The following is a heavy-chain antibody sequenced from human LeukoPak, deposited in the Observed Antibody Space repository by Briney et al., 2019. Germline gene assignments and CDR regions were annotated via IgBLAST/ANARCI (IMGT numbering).Heavy chain of an antibody. Sequence: SETPSLTCTVSGGSISSGGYYWSWIRQHPGKGLEWIGYIYYSGSTYYNPSLKGRVTISVDTSKNQFSLKLSSVTAAGTAVYYCARVPRSGITMVRGGQFDYWGQGTLVTVSS. J-gene: IGHJ4*02. CDR1: GGSISSGGYY. V-gene: IGHV4-31*03. D-gene: IGHD3-10*01. CDR3: ARVPRSGITMVRGGQFDY. CDR2: IYYSGST.